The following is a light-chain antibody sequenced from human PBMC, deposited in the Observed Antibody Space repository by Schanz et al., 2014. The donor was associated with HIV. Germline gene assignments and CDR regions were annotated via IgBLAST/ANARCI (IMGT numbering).Light chain of an antibody. CDR2: ATS. J-gene: IGKJ4*01. CDR1: QSISIS. Sequence: DIQMTQSPSSLSASVGDRVTITCRASQSISISLNWYQQKPGKAPRLLIYATSLLHTGVPSRFSGSGSGTHFTLTITSLQPEDFATYYCQQSYSTHLTFGGGTKVEIK. CDR3: QQSYSTHLT. V-gene: IGKV1-39*01.